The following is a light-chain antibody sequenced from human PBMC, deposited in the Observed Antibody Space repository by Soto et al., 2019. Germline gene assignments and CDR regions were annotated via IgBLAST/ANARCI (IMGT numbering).Light chain of an antibody. Sequence: EIVLTQSPATLSLSPGERATLSCRASQSIGLAIAWYQHKPGQAPRLLIFDASQRATGIPARFRGSGSGTDFTLTISRLEPEDFAVYFCQHYGTSPLTFGQGTKVDIK. CDR1: QSIGLA. CDR2: DAS. CDR3: QHYGTSPLT. V-gene: IGKV3-11*01. J-gene: IGKJ1*01.